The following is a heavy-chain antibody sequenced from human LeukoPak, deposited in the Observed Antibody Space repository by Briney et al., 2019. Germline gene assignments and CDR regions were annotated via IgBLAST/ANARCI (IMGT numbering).Heavy chain of an antibody. Sequence: GGSLKLSCAASGFTFSGSAMHWVRQASGKGLEWVGRIRSKANSYATAYAASVKGRFTISRDDSKNTAYLQMNSLKTEDTAVYYCTRHPDNPYSYGSLHYYYGMDVWGQGTTVTVSS. CDR1: GFTFSGSA. D-gene: IGHD5-18*01. V-gene: IGHV3-73*01. CDR2: IRSKANSYAT. CDR3: TRHPDNPYSYGSLHYYYGMDV. J-gene: IGHJ6*02.